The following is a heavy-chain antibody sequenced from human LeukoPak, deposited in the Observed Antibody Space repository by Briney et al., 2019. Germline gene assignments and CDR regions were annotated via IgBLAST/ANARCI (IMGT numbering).Heavy chain of an antibody. V-gene: IGHV1-69*06. CDR3: ARGDYYGSGGFDY. D-gene: IGHD3-10*01. CDR1: GDTFSSYA. J-gene: IGHJ4*02. CDR2: IIPIFGTT. Sequence: SVKVSCKASGDTFSSYAINWVRQAPGQGLEWVGGIIPIFGTTKYAQKFQGRVTITADKSTSIVYMELSSLRSEDTAVYYCARGDYYGSGGFDYWGQGNLVTVSS.